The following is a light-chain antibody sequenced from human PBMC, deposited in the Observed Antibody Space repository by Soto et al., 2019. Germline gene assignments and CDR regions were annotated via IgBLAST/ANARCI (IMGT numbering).Light chain of an antibody. J-gene: IGKJ1*01. CDR1: QSISSW. V-gene: IGKV1-5*03. Sequence: DIQMTQSPSTLSASVGDRVTITCRASQSISSWLAWYQQKPGKAPKLLIYKASSLESGVPSRFSGSGSGTEFTLTISILQPDDFATYYCQQYNSYPETFGQGTKVEIK. CDR2: KAS. CDR3: QQYNSYPET.